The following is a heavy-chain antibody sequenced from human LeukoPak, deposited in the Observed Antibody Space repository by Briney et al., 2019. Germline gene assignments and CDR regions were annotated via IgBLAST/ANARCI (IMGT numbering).Heavy chain of an antibody. CDR2: INHSGST. J-gene: IGHJ4*02. CDR1: GGSFSGYY. Sequence: PSETLSLTCAVYGGSFSGYYWSWIRQPPGKGLEWIGEINHSGSTNYNPSLKSRVTISVDTSKNQFSLKLSSVTAADTAVYYCARDSPNPAGPWGFDYWGQGTLVTVSS. CDR3: ARDSPNPAGPWGFDY. V-gene: IGHV4-34*01. D-gene: IGHD7-27*01.